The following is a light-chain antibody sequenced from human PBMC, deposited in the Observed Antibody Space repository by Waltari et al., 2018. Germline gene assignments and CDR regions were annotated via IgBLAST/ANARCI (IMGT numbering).Light chain of an antibody. Sequence: EIVLTQSPATLSLSPGERATLSCRASQSVSSYLAWYQQKPGQAPRLLIYGASNRATGIPARFSGSGSGTDFTLTISSLEPEGFAVYYWQQRSNWYTFGQGTKLEI. CDR1: QSVSSY. CDR3: QQRSNWYT. CDR2: GAS. V-gene: IGKV3-11*01. J-gene: IGKJ2*01.